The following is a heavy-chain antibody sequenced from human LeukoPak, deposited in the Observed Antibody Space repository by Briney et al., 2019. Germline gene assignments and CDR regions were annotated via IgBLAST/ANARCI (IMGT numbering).Heavy chain of an antibody. V-gene: IGHV3-30*02. Sequence: GGSLRLSCEGSGFTFSNYWMGWVRQAPGKGLEWVAFIRYDGSNEYYADSVKGRFTISRDNAKNSLYLQMNSLRAEDTAVYYCLSPARQGSDAFDIWGQGTMVTVSS. CDR2: IRYDGSNE. CDR1: GFTFSNYW. J-gene: IGHJ3*02. D-gene: IGHD6-6*01. CDR3: LSPARQGSDAFDI.